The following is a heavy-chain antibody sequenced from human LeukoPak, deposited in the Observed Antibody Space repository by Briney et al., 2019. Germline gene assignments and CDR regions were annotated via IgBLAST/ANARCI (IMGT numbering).Heavy chain of an antibody. J-gene: IGHJ4*02. D-gene: IGHD1-1*01. Sequence: SQTLSLTCTVSGGSISSGDYYWSWIRQPPGKGLEWIGYIYYSGSTYYNPSLKSRVTISVDTSKNQFSLKLSSVTAADTAVYYCARSERARKWPPSGYWGQGTLVTVSS. V-gene: IGHV4-30-4*08. CDR1: GGSISSGDYY. CDR2: IYYSGST. CDR3: ARSERARKWPPSGY.